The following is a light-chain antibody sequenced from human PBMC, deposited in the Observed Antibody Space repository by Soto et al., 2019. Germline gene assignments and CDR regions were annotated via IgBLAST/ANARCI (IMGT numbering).Light chain of an antibody. CDR2: GAS. Sequence: IVITQHPDTLSVSPGERATLSCRASQSVSRDLAWYQQKPGQAPRLLIYGASTRATGIPARFSGSGSGTDFTLTISSLQSEDFAVYYCQQYNNWPPWTFGQGTKVDIK. J-gene: IGKJ1*01. CDR3: QQYNNWPPWT. V-gene: IGKV3-15*01. CDR1: QSVSRD.